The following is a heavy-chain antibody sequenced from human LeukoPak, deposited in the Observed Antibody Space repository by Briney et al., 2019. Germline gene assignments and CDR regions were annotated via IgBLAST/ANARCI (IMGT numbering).Heavy chain of an antibody. J-gene: IGHJ4*02. D-gene: IGHD3-22*01. V-gene: IGHV3-30*03. CDR3: ARDLLSMIVVVIPALDY. Sequence: GGSLRLSCAASGFTFSSYGIHWVRQAPGKGLEWVAVISYDGSNKYYADSVKGRFTISRDNSKSTLYLQMNSLRAADTAVYYCARDLLSMIVVVIPALDYWGQGTLVTVSS. CDR2: ISYDGSNK. CDR1: GFTFSSYG.